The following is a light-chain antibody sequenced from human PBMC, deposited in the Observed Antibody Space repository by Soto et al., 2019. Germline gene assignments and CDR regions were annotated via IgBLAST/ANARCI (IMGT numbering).Light chain of an antibody. CDR1: QSVLYSSNNKNY. V-gene: IGKV4-1*01. J-gene: IGKJ4*01. Sequence: DIVMTQSPDSLAVSLGERATINCKSSQSVLYSSNNKNYLAWYQQKPGQPPKLLIYWASTRESGVPDRFSGNGSGTDFTLTISSLQAEDVAVYYCQQYYSTPPVTFGGGTKVEIK. CDR2: WAS. CDR3: QQYYSTPPVT.